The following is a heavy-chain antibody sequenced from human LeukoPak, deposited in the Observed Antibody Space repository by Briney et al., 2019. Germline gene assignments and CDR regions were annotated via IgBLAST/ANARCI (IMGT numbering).Heavy chain of an antibody. CDR3: ARDRYVRFDY. Sequence: SETLSLTCAVPGYSISSGCYWGWIRQPPGKGLEWIGSIYHSGSTYYNPSLKSRVTISVDTSKNQFSLKLSSVTAADTAVYYCARDRYVRFDYWGQGTLVTVSS. D-gene: IGHD5-12*01. CDR2: IYHSGST. V-gene: IGHV4-38-2*02. J-gene: IGHJ4*02. CDR1: GYSISSGCY.